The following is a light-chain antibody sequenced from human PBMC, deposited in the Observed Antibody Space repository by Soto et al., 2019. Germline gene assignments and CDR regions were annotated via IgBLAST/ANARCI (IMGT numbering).Light chain of an antibody. Sequence: EIMMTQSPATLSVSPWERAALSCRASQNIRSSLAWYQQKPGQAPRLLIYGASTRATGIPARFSGSGSGTEFTLAISSLQSEDFAVYYCQQYDNWPPWTFGQGTKVEIK. J-gene: IGKJ1*01. CDR3: QQYDNWPPWT. CDR2: GAS. V-gene: IGKV3-15*01. CDR1: QNIRSS.